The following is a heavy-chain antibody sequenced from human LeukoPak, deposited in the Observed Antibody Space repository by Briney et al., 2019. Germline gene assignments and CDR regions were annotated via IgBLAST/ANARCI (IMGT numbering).Heavy chain of an antibody. J-gene: IGHJ4*02. CDR2: IRSKAYGGTT. CDR1: EFTFCDYA. Sequence: GGSLRLSCTASEFTFCDYAMSWFRKAPGKGLEWVDFIRSKAYGGTTDYAAPVKGRFTISRDDSKNTLYLQMNSLKTEDTAVYYCSTTYYYDSSEGYWGQGTLVTVSS. D-gene: IGHD3-22*01. CDR3: STTYYYDSSEGY. V-gene: IGHV3-49*03.